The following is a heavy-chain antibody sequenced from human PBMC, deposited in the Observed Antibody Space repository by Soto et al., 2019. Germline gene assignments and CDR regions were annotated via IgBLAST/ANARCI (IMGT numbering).Heavy chain of an antibody. Sequence: LRLSCAASGFTFSSYGMHWVRQAPGKGLEWVAVIWYDGSNKYYADSVKGRFTISRDNSKNTLYLQMNSLRAEDTAVYYCARDVGGATMVRGVTSDYWGQGTLVTVSS. J-gene: IGHJ4*02. CDR1: GFTFSSYG. CDR2: IWYDGSNK. D-gene: IGHD3-10*01. CDR3: ARDVGGATMVRGVTSDY. V-gene: IGHV3-33*01.